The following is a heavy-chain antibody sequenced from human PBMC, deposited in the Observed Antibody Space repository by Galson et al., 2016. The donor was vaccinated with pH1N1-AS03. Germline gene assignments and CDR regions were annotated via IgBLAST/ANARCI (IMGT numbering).Heavy chain of an antibody. CDR1: GFSFNDHA. CDR3: AKAERGGYYFRLTFEI. J-gene: IGHJ3*02. Sequence: SLRLSCAASGFSFNDHALHWVRRAPGKGLEWVSGISWDGSKTDYADSVKGRFTISRDNAKNSLYLQMNSLRPEDTALYYCAKAERGGYYFRLTFEIWGQGTMVTVSS. CDR2: ISWDGSKT. V-gene: IGHV3-9*01. D-gene: IGHD3-22*01.